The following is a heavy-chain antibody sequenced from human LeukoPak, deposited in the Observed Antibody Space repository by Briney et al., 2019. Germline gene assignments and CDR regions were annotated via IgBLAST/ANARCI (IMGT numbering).Heavy chain of an antibody. D-gene: IGHD1-26*01. V-gene: IGHV2-5*02. J-gene: IGHJ4*02. CDR2: IYWDDDK. CDR3: AHRPVVGATY. Sequence: LEWLALIYWDDDKRYSPSLKRRLTITNDTSKNQVVLTMTNMDPVDKATYYCAHRPVVGATYWGQGTLVTVSS.